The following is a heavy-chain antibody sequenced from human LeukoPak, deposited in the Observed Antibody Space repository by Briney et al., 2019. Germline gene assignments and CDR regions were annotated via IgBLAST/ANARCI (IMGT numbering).Heavy chain of an antibody. Sequence: GESLQFSCKCSGSSFTGYLIGGVRSTPGKGLEWMGIIYPDDADTRYSPSFQGQVTISADKSISTAYLQWSSLKVSDTAIYYCARHGGSSWRNWFDPWGQGTLVTVSS. D-gene: IGHD6-13*01. V-gene: IGHV5-51*01. CDR1: GSSFTGYL. CDR2: IYPDDADT. CDR3: ARHGGSSWRNWFDP. J-gene: IGHJ5*02.